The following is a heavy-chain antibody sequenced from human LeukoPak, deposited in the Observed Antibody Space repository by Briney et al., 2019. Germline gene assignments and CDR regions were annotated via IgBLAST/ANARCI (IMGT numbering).Heavy chain of an antibody. Sequence: GGSLRLSCAASGFTFSSYAMSWVRQAPGKGLEWVSAISGSGGSTYYADSVKGRFTISRDNSKNTLYLQMNSLRAEDTAVYNCAKDSSGWYMYYFDYWGQGTLVTVSS. CDR1: GFTFSSYA. CDR2: ISGSGGST. D-gene: IGHD6-19*01. J-gene: IGHJ4*02. V-gene: IGHV3-23*01. CDR3: AKDSSGWYMYYFDY.